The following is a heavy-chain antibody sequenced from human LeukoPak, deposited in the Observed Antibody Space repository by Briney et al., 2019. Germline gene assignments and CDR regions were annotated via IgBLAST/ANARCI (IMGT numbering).Heavy chain of an antibody. Sequence: PSETLSLTCAFYGGSFSGYYWSWIRQPPGKGLEWIGEINHSGSTNYNPSLKSRVTISVDTSKNQFSLKLNSVTAADTAVYYCARKVDYYNGMDVWGQGTTVTVSS. CDR3: ARKVDYYNGMDV. J-gene: IGHJ6*02. CDR2: INHSGST. V-gene: IGHV4-34*01. D-gene: IGHD1-26*01. CDR1: GGSFSGYY.